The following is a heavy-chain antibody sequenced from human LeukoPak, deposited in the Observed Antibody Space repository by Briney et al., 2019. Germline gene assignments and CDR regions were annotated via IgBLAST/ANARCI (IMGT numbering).Heavy chain of an antibody. J-gene: IGHJ4*02. Sequence: GASVKVSCRGSGYTFSNYGISWVRQAPGQGLEWMGWISGHNGDRSCAQKVQGRVTMTTDTSTTTAYMELRNLRSDDTAVYYCARAPLAGATRVDYWGQGTLVTVSS. CDR1: GYTFSNYG. V-gene: IGHV1-18*01. CDR3: ARAPLAGATRVDY. D-gene: IGHD1-26*01. CDR2: ISGHNGDR.